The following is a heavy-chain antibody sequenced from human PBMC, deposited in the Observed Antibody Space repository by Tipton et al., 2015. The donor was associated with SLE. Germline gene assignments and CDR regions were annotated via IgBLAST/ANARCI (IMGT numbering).Heavy chain of an antibody. CDR2: INWNSVSR. Sequence: RSLRLSRAVSGFTFEDSAMHWVRQVPGKGLEWVAGINWNSVSRGYADSVKGRFTISRDNAKNSLDLQMNSLRPEDTALYYCVKVNGLGMWGPLHIWGHGTMVSVSS. V-gene: IGHV3-9*01. CDR1: GFTFEDSA. D-gene: IGHD7-27*01. J-gene: IGHJ3*02. CDR3: VKVNGLGMWGPLHI.